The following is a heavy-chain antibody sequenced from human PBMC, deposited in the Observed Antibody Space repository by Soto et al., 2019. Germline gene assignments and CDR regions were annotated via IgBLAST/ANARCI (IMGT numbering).Heavy chain of an antibody. CDR2: IYYSGST. J-gene: IGHJ4*02. CDR1: GGSISSGDYY. V-gene: IGHV4-30-4*01. Sequence: QVQLQESGPGLVKPSQTLSLTCTVSGGSISSGDYYWSWIRQPPGKGLEWIGYIYYSGSTYYNPSLKSRVTISVDTSKNQCSLKLSSVTAADTAVYYCARVPIWELLPVDYWGQGTLVTVSS. CDR3: ARVPIWELLPVDY. D-gene: IGHD1-26*01.